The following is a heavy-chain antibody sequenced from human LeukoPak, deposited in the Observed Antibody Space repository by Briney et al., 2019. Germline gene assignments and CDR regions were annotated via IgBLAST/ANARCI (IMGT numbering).Heavy chain of an antibody. J-gene: IGHJ4*02. CDR1: GFTFDDYG. CDR3: ARAGDYGDYLDY. D-gene: IGHD4-17*01. Sequence: PGRSLRLSCAASGFTFDDYGMSWVRQAPGKGLEWVSGINWNGGSTGYADSVKGRFTISRDNAKNSLYLQMNSLRAEDTAVYYCARAGDYGDYLDYWGQGTLVTVSS. CDR2: INWNGGST. V-gene: IGHV3-20*04.